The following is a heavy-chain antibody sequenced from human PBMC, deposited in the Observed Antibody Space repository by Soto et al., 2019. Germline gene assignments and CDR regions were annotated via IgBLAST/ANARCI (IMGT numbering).Heavy chain of an antibody. CDR1: GFTFSSYA. CDR3: AKGMDIVATIPLYYYYYGMDV. D-gene: IGHD5-12*01. Sequence: GGSLRLSCAASGFTFSSYAMSWVRQAPGKGLEWVSAISGSGGSTYYADSVKGRFTISRDNSKNTLYLQMNSLRAEDTAVYYCAKGMDIVATIPLYYYYYGMDVWGQGTTVTVSS. CDR2: ISGSGGST. J-gene: IGHJ6*02. V-gene: IGHV3-23*01.